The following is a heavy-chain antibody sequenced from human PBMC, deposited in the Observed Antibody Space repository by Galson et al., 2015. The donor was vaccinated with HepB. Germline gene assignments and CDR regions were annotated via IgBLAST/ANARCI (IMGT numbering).Heavy chain of an antibody. CDR2: IHSSGNT. Sequence: QVQLQESGPGLVKPSETLSLTCSVSGGSISGYYWSWIRQPPGRGLEWIGYIHSSGNTNFNPSLGGRVTMSVDTSKNQVSLRLNSVTAADRAVYYCARDSPKAGATGAFDSCGQGALVTVSS. D-gene: IGHD1-26*01. CDR1: GGSISGYY. CDR3: ARDSPKAGATGAFDS. V-gene: IGHV4-59*01. J-gene: IGHJ4*02.